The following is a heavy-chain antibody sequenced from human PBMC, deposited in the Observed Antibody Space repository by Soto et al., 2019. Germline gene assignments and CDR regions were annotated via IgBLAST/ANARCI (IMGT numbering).Heavy chain of an antibody. CDR1: GGSFRGYY. D-gene: IGHD6-6*01. J-gene: IGHJ4*02. CDR2: INHSGST. V-gene: IGHV4-34*01. Sequence: SETLSLTCAVYGGSFRGYYWSWIRQPPGKGLEWIGEINHSGSTNYNPSLKSRVTISVDTSKNQFSLKLNSVTAADTAVYYCAKTSRFDSWGQGTLVTVS. CDR3: AKTSRFDS.